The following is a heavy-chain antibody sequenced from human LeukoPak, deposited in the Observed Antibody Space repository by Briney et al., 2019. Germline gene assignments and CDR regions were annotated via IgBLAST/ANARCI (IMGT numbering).Heavy chain of an antibody. CDR2: ISRDSDRK. J-gene: IGHJ4*02. CDR1: GFTVSSNY. Sequence: GGSLRLSCAASGFTVSSNYMTWVRQAPGKGLEWVSYISRDSDRKNYAASVKGRFTISRDNAKNSLYLQMNSLRDDDTAVYYCARDWEMATIAAAALGYWGQGTRVTVSS. V-gene: IGHV3-48*02. CDR3: ARDWEMATIAAAALGY. D-gene: IGHD6-13*01.